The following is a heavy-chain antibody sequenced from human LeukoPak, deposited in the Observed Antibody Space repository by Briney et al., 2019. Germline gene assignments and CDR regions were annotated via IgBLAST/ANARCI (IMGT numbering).Heavy chain of an antibody. CDR2: INHSGST. CDR3: ARGPIIAVAGSGGFDY. D-gene: IGHD6-19*01. V-gene: IGHV4-34*01. J-gene: IGHJ4*02. CDR1: GGSFSGYY. Sequence: SETLSLTCAVYGGSFSGYYWSWIRQPPGKGLEWIGEINHSGSTNYNPSLKSRVTISVDTSKNQFSLKLSSVTAADTAVYYCARGPIIAVAGSGGFDYWGQGTLVTVSS.